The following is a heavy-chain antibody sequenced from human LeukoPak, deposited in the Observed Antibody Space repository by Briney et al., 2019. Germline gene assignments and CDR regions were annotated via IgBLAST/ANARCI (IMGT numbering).Heavy chain of an antibody. CDR3: ARVPTNYGDNGFGAFDI. D-gene: IGHD4-17*01. CDR2: IKQDGSEK. Sequence: GGSLRLSCAASGFTFSSYWMSWVRQAPGKGLEWVANIKQDGSEKYYVDSVKGRFTISRDNAKNSLYLQMNSLRAEDTAVYYCARVPTNYGDNGFGAFDIWGQGTMVTVSS. CDR1: GFTFSSYW. J-gene: IGHJ3*02. V-gene: IGHV3-7*01.